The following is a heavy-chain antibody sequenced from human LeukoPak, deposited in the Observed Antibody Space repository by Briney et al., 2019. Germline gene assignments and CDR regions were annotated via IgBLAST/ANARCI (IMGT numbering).Heavy chain of an antibody. V-gene: IGHV3-9*01. Sequence: GRSLRLSCAASGFTFDDYAMHWVRQAPGKGLEWVSGISWNSGSIGYADSVKGRFTISRDNAKNSLYLQMNSLRAEDTAVYYCARDFRDAGYWGQGTLVTVSS. CDR3: ARDFRDAGY. CDR2: ISWNSGSI. D-gene: IGHD3-10*01. CDR1: GFTFDDYA. J-gene: IGHJ4*02.